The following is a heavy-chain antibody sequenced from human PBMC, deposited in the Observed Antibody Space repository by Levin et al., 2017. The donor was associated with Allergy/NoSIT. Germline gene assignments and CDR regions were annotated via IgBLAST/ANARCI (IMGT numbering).Heavy chain of an antibody. CDR3: VRWELPTDDAFDI. CDR1: GFTFSSYW. CDR2: INSDGSST. D-gene: IGHD1-26*01. J-gene: IGHJ3*02. Sequence: LSLTCAASGFTFSSYWMHWVRQAPGKGLVWVSRINSDGSSTSYADSVKGRFTISRDNAKNTLYLQMNSLRAEDTAVYYCVRWELPTDDAFDIWGQGTMVTVSS. V-gene: IGHV3-74*01.